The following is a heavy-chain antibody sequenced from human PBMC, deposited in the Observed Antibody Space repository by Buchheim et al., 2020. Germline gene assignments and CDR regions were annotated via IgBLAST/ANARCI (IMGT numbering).Heavy chain of an antibody. CDR2: IFQSGSDYSVTA. CDR3: ARRAIVVVPAATNAFDY. CDR1: GGSISSYY. D-gene: IGHD2-2*01. V-gene: IGHV4-59*08. J-gene: IGHJ4*02. Sequence: QVQLQESGPGLVKPSETLSLTCAVSGGSISSYYWSWVRQPPGKGLEWVGYIFQSGSDYSVTANYNPSLQRRVSISIDPSKKHFALNLRSVTAADTAVYYCARRAIVVVPAATNAFDYWGQGTL.